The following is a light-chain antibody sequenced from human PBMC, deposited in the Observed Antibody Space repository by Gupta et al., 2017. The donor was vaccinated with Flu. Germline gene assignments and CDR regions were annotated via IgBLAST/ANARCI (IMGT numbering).Light chain of an antibody. J-gene: IGKJ5*01. CDR1: QTVLSRSNSKNY. Sequence: SLGERATINCKSSQTVLSRSNSKNYLAWFQQKPGQPPQLLIYWASTRESGVPDRFSGSGSGTDFTLTISSLQAEDVAVYYCQQYFGSPITFGQGTRLEVK. CDR3: QQYFGSPIT. CDR2: WAS. V-gene: IGKV4-1*01.